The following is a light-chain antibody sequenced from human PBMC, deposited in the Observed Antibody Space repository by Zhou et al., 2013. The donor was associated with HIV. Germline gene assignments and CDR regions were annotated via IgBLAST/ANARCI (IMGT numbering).Light chain of an antibody. V-gene: IGKV1-8*01. J-gene: IGKJ2*01. CDR3: QQYNSYSMYT. CDR1: QGITNS. CDR2: AAS. Sequence: AVRLTQSPSSFSASPGDRVTITCRASQGITNSLAWYQQTPGKAPKLLIYAASTLQSGVPSRFSGSGSGTEFTLTISSLQPDDFATYYCQQYNSYSMYTFGQGTKLEIK.